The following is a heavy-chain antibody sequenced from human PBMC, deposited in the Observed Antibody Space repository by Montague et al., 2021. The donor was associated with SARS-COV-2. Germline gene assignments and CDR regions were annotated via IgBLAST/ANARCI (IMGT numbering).Heavy chain of an antibody. D-gene: IGHD5-12*01. J-gene: IGHJ4*02. V-gene: IGHV3-21*01. CDR2: ISSSSSYI. CDR3: ARGPYSGYDLGELDY. Sequence: SLRLSCAASGFTFSSYSMNWVRQAPGKGLEWVSSISSSSSYIYCADSVKGRFTISRDNAKNSLYPQMNSLRAEDTAVYYCARGPYSGYDLGELDYWGQGTLVTVSS. CDR1: GFTFSSYS.